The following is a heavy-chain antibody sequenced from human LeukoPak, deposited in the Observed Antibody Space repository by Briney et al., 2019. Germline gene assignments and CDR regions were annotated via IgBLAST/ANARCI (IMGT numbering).Heavy chain of an antibody. J-gene: IGHJ6*02. Sequence: ASVTVSCKASGYTFNDHFIQWVRQAPGQRPEWVGWMDPKSGGTRFAPNFQGRVTLTRDTSVSAAYMELSSLTSDDTAVYYCVRAGAFYDILGVWGPGTTVAVSS. CDR1: GYTFNDHF. CDR2: MDPKSGGT. D-gene: IGHD3-9*01. V-gene: IGHV1-2*02. CDR3: VRAGAFYDILGV.